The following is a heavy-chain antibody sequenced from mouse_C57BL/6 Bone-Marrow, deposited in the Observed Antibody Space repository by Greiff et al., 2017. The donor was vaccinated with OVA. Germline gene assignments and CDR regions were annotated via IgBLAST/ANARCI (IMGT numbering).Heavy chain of an antibody. CDR1: GFTFSSYA. CDR2: ISDGGSYT. J-gene: IGHJ3*01. CDR3: ARDVLTFAY. V-gene: IGHV5-4*01. D-gene: IGHD4-1*01. Sequence: EVMLVESGGGLVKPGGSLKISCAASGFTFSSYAMSWVRQTPEKRLEWVGTISDGGSYTYYPDNVKGRFTISRDNSKNNLYLQMSHLKSKDTAMYYCARDVLTFAYWGQGTLVTVSA.